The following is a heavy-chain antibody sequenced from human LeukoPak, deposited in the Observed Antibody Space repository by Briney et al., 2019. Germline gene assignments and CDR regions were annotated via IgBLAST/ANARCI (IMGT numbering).Heavy chain of an antibody. D-gene: IGHD3-10*01. V-gene: IGHV3-30*18. J-gene: IGHJ3*02. Sequence: GGSLRLSCAASGFTFSSYGMHWVRQAPGKGLEWVAVISYDGSNKYYADSVKGRFTISRDDSKNTLYLQMNSLRAEDTAVYYCAKSLDYYGSGSYPDAFDIWGQGTMVTVSS. CDR2: ISYDGSNK. CDR3: AKSLDYYGSGSYPDAFDI. CDR1: GFTFSSYG.